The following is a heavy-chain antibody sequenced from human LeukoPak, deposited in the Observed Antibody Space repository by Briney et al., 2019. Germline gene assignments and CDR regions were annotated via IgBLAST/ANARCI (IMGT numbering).Heavy chain of an antibody. CDR1: GYTFTTYA. Sequence: ASVKVSCKASGYTFTTYAMHWVRQAPGQRLEWMGWINAGNGNTKYSQKFQGRVTFTRDTSASTAHVELSSLRSEDTAVYYCARDQGVVVIPTGEYYFDYWGQGTLVTVSS. V-gene: IGHV1-3*01. CDR2: INAGNGNT. J-gene: IGHJ4*02. D-gene: IGHD3-22*01. CDR3: ARDQGVVVIPTGEYYFDY.